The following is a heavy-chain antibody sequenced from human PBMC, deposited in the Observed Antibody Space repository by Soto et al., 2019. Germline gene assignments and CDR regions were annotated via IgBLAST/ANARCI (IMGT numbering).Heavy chain of an antibody. CDR1: GFTFSSYA. J-gene: IGHJ3*02. CDR2: ISGSGGST. Sequence: PGGSLRLSCAASGFTFSSYAMSWVRQAPGKGLEMVSAISGSGGSTYYADSVKGRFTISRDNSKNTLYLQMNSLRAEDTAVYYCAKLSQDEQWLVTFWRDAFDIWGQGTMVTVSS. V-gene: IGHV3-23*01. CDR3: AKLSQDEQWLVTFWRDAFDI. D-gene: IGHD6-19*01.